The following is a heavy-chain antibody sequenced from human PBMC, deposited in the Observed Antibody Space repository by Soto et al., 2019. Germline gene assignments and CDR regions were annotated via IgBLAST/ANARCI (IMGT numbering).Heavy chain of an antibody. V-gene: IGHV4-39*01. CDR3: ARRHFDWLLTH. Sequence: PSETLSLTCTVSGGSISSSSYYWGWIRQPPGKGLEWIGSIYYSGSTYYNPSFKSRVTISVDTSKNQFSLKLSSVTAADTAVYYRARRHFDWLLTHWGQGTLVTVS. CDR2: IYYSGST. J-gene: IGHJ4*02. D-gene: IGHD3-9*01. CDR1: GGSISSSSYY.